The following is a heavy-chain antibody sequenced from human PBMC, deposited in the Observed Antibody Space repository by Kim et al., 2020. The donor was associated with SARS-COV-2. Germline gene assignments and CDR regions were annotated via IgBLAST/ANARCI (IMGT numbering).Heavy chain of an antibody. CDR2: ISAYNGNT. V-gene: IGHV1-18*04. J-gene: IGHJ6*02. CDR3: ARDQGYCSSTSCYPSQYYYYYYGMDV. CDR1: GYTFTSYG. Sequence: ASVKVSCKASGYTFTSYGISWVRQAPGQGLEWMGWISAYNGNTNYAQKLQGRVTMTTDTSTSTAYMELRSLRSDDTAVYYCARDQGYCSSTSCYPSQYYYYYYGMDVWGQGTTVTVSS. D-gene: IGHD2-2*01.